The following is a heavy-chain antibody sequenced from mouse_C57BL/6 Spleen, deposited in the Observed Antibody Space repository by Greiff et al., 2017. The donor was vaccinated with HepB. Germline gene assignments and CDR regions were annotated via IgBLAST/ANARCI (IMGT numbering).Heavy chain of an antibody. Sequence: EVQGVESGGDLVKPGGSLKLSCAASGFTFSSYAMSWVRQTPEKRLEWVATISDGGSYTYYPDNVKGRFTISRDNAKNNLYLQMSHLKSEDTAMYYCARGRYSNYFDYWGQGTTLTVSS. CDR3: ARGRYSNYFDY. J-gene: IGHJ2*01. V-gene: IGHV5-4*01. CDR2: ISDGGSYT. CDR1: GFTFSSYA. D-gene: IGHD2-5*01.